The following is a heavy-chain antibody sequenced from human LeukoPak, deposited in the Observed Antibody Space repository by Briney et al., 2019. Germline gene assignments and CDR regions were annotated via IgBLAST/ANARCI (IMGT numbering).Heavy chain of an antibody. D-gene: IGHD3-10*01. Sequence: SETLSLTCTVSGGSISSSSYYWGWIRQPPGKGLEWIGSIYYSGSTYHNPSLKSRVTISVDTSKNQFSLKLSSVTAADTAVYYCARRARWFGELLGDYFDYWGQGTLVTVSS. CDR1: GGSISSSSYY. CDR2: IYYSGST. CDR3: ARRARWFGELLGDYFDY. J-gene: IGHJ4*02. V-gene: IGHV4-39*01.